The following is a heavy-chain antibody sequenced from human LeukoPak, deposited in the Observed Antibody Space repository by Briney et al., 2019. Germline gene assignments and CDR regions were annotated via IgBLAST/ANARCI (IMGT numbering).Heavy chain of an antibody. V-gene: IGHV1-2*02. CDR3: ASAHSSGWSRGNY. Sequence: ASVKVSCKASGYTFTGYYMNWVRQAPGQGLEWMGWINPNSGGTNYAQKFQGRVTMTRDTSISTAYMGLSRLRSDDTAVYYCASAHSSGWSRGNYWGQGTLVTVSS. J-gene: IGHJ4*02. CDR2: INPNSGGT. CDR1: GYTFTGYY. D-gene: IGHD6-19*01.